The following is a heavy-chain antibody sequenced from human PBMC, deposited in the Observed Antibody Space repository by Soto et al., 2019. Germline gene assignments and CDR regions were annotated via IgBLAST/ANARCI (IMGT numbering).Heavy chain of an antibody. J-gene: IGHJ4*02. D-gene: IGHD3-3*01. Sequence: ASVKVSCKASGYTFTSYGISWVRQAPGQGLERMGWISAYNGNTNYAQKHQGRVTMTTDTSTSTAYMELRSLRSDDTAVYYCARVRELRFLEWSPQSAYYFDYWGQGTLVTVSS. CDR2: ISAYNGNT. CDR1: GYTFTSYG. CDR3: ARVRELRFLEWSPQSAYYFDY. V-gene: IGHV1-18*01.